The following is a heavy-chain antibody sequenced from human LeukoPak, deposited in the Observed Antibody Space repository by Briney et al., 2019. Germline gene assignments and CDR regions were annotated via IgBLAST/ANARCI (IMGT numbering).Heavy chain of an antibody. J-gene: IGHJ4*02. V-gene: IGHV3-73*01. D-gene: IGHD6-19*01. CDR3: TGLYSSAWS. Sequence: GGSLRLSCAASGFTFSGSAVHWVRQASGKGLEWVGRIRSKANNYATAYAASVKGRFTISRDDSNNTAYLQMNSLTTEDTGGYYCTGLYSSAWSGGQGTLVTVSS. CDR1: GFTFSGSA. CDR2: IRSKANNYAT.